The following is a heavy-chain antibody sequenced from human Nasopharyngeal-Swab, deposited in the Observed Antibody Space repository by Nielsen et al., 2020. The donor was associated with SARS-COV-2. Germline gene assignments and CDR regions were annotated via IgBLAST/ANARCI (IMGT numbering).Heavy chain of an antibody. Sequence: GGSLRLSCAGSGFTFSKAWMSWVRQAPGKGLEWVGRIKNETDGRTRDYAAPVKGRFAISRDDSKHTLYLQMNSLQTEDTAVYYCTAGVGTSDHDYWGQGALVTVSS. V-gene: IGHV3-15*01. J-gene: IGHJ4*02. CDR2: IKNETDGRTR. D-gene: IGHD1-26*01. CDR1: GFTFSKAW. CDR3: TAGVGTSDHDY.